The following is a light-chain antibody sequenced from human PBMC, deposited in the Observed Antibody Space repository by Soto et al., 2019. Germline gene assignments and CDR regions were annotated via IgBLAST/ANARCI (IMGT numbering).Light chain of an antibody. CDR1: QSVSSN. CDR3: QHYNNWPPWT. Sequence: EIVMTQSPATLSVSPGERATLSCRASQSVSSNLAWYQQKPGLAPRLLIYGASIRATGIPARFSGSGSGTEFTLTISSLQSEDFAVYYCQHYNNWPPWTFGQGTKVEIK. J-gene: IGKJ1*01. CDR2: GAS. V-gene: IGKV3-15*01.